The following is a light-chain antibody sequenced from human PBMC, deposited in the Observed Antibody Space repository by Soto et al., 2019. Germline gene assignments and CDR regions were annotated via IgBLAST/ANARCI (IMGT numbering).Light chain of an antibody. CDR2: GAS. J-gene: IGKJ1*01. Sequence: EIVMTYSPATLSVSPWERATLSLSASQSVISNLAWYQQKPGQAPRLLIYGASTRATGIPARFSGSGSGTEFTLTTSSLQPDDSATYYCQQYNSYPKTFGQGTKVDI. CDR3: QQYNSYPKT. CDR1: QSVISN. V-gene: IGKV3-15*01.